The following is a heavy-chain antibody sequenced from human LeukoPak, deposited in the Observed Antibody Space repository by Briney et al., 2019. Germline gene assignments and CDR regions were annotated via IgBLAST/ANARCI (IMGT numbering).Heavy chain of an antibody. CDR1: GFTFSSYS. D-gene: IGHD3-10*01. CDR3: ARGGYYGSGNDFRFDP. J-gene: IGHJ5*02. Sequence: PGGSLRLSCAASGFTFSSYSMNWVRQAPGKGLEWVSFISSSSNFIYYADSVKGRFTISRDNAKNSLYLQMRSLRAEDTAVYYCARGGYYGSGNDFRFDPWGQGTLVTVSS. V-gene: IGHV3-21*04. CDR2: ISSSSNFI.